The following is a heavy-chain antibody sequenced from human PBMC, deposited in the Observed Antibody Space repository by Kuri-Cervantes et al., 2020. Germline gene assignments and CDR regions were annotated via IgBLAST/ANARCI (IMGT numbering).Heavy chain of an antibody. J-gene: IGHJ3*02. V-gene: IGHV3-48*04. CDR3: ASSSVPGDAFDI. Sequence: GESLKISCAASGFTFSSYGMHWVRQAPGKGLEWLAYTSSSGSTTSYADPVKGRFTISRDNAKNSLYLQMNSLRAEDTAVYYCASSSVPGDAFDIWGQGTMVTVSS. CDR2: TSSSGSTT. CDR1: GFTFSSYG. D-gene: IGHD5/OR15-5a*01.